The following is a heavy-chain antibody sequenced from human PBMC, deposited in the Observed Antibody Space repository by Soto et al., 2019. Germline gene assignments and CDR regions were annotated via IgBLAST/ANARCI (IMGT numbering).Heavy chain of an antibody. J-gene: IGHJ4*02. D-gene: IGHD3-16*01. V-gene: IGHV3-7*04. Sequence: EVQLVESGGGLVQPGGSLRLTCAASGFTLSGYWMSWVRQAPGKGLEWVANIKQDGSNKYYVDSVKGRFTISRDNAKSSLYLQMNSLTAEDTAVYYCARGGGNFDQWGQGTLVTVSS. CDR1: GFTLSGYW. CDR2: IKQDGSNK. CDR3: ARGGGNFDQ.